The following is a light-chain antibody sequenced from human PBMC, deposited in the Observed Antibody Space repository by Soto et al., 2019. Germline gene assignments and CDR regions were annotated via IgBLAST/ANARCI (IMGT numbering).Light chain of an antibody. V-gene: IGKV3-20*01. CDR2: GGS. CDR3: QQYSSPRT. Sequence: IVFTQSPGTLSLSPGERAPLSCRASQSVSSSHLAWYQQKPGQAPRLLIYGGSSRATGIPVRFSGSGSETDFTLTITRLEPEDVAVYYCQQYSSPRTFGQGTKVDIK. J-gene: IGKJ1*01. CDR1: QSVSSSH.